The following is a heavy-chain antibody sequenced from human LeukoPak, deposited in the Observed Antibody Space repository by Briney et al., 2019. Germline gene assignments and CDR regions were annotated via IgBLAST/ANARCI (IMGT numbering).Heavy chain of an antibody. D-gene: IGHD4-17*01. Sequence: GGSLRLSCAASGFTFDNYAMHWVRQAPGKGLEWVSGISWNSGSIDYADSVKGRFTISRDNAKNPLYLQMNSLRAEDTAVYYCSREGLTVTNDYWGQGTLVTVSS. V-gene: IGHV3-9*01. J-gene: IGHJ4*02. CDR1: GFTFDNYA. CDR3: SREGLTVTNDY. CDR2: ISWNSGSI.